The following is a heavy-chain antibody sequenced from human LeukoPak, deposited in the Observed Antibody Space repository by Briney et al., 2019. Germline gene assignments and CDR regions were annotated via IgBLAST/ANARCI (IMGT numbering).Heavy chain of an antibody. V-gene: IGHV4-59*01. Sequence: KPSETLSLTCSVSGGSINSDYWSWIRQCPGKGLEWIGYMFYTGSTNYNPSLKSRVTMSLATSKTQFSLKLSSVTPADTAVYYCARVSVVYGMDVWAKGPRSPSL. CDR1: GGSINSDY. J-gene: IGHJ6*02. CDR3: ARVSVVYGMDV. CDR2: MFYTGST.